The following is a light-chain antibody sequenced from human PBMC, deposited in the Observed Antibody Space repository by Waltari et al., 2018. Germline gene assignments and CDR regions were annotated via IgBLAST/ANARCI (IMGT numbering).Light chain of an antibody. J-gene: IGKJ2*01. Sequence: EIVMTQSPATLSVSPGERATLSCRASWSVSSKLVWYQQKPGQAPRLLINGASTRATGIPARFSGSGSGTEFTLTISSLQSEDFAVYYCQQYDNWPYTFGQGTKLEIK. CDR2: GAS. V-gene: IGKV3D-15*01. CDR3: QQYDNWPYT. CDR1: WSVSSK.